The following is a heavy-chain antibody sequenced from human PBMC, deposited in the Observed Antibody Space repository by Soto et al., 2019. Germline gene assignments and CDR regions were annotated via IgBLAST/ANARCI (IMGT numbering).Heavy chain of an antibody. CDR3: VKDRSDTWSFDY. D-gene: IGHD2-8*02. J-gene: IGHJ4*02. V-gene: IGHV3-30*18. CDR2: VTHDGSLY. Sequence: GGSLRLSCVASGFTFSSCAMHWFRQVPGKGLEWLAVVTHDGSLYPYADSVKGRFSISRDNSRKTLYLQMNSLRPEDTAVYYCVKDRSDTWSFDYWGQGTLVTVSS. CDR1: GFTFSSCA.